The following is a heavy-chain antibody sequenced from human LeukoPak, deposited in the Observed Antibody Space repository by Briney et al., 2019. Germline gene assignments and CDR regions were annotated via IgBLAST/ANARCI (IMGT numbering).Heavy chain of an antibody. D-gene: IGHD3-10*01. V-gene: IGHV3-20*04. J-gene: IGHJ4*02. CDR1: AFTFDDYG. Sequence: GGSLRLSCAASAFTFDDYGMSWVRQAPGKGLEWVSGINWNGGSTGYADSVKGRFTISRDNAKNSLYLQMNSLRAEDTALYYCAGDLYGSGSKPFDYWGQGTLVTVSS. CDR2: INWNGGST. CDR3: AGDLYGSGSKPFDY.